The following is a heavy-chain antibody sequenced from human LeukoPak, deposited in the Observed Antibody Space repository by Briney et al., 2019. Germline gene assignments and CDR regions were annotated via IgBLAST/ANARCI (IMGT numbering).Heavy chain of an antibody. CDR1: GFTFSSYS. CDR3: ARELAVVTAAIGPFEY. Sequence: GRSLRLSCAASGFTFSSYSMNWVRQAPGKGLEWVSYISSSSSTIYYADSVKGRFTISRDNAKNSLYLQMNRLRDEDTAVYYCARELAVVTAAIGPFEYWGQGTLVTVSS. J-gene: IGHJ4*02. D-gene: IGHD2-2*02. V-gene: IGHV3-48*02. CDR2: ISSSSSTI.